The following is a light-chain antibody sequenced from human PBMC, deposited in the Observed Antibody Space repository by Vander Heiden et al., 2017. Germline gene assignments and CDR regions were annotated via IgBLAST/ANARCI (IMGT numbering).Light chain of an antibody. J-gene: IGKJ4*01. CDR2: AAS. CDR3: QKYNSAPLT. Sequence: IQITQSPSSLSASVGDRVTITCRASQGISNSLAWYQQRPGKVPKLLISAASTLQSGVPSRFSGSGSGTDFTLTISSLQPEDVATYYCQKYNSAPLTFGGGTNVEIK. V-gene: IGKV1-27*01. CDR1: QGISNS.